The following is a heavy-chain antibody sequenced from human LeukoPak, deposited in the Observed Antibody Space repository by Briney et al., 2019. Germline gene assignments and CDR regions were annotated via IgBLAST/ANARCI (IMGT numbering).Heavy chain of an antibody. CDR3: ARDQEGFDY. Sequence: ASVRVSCKASGYTFTNNYLHWDRQAPGPGLEWMGMIYPGDGSTSYAQNLQGRVTVTRDTSTTTVHMELRGLRSEDTAVYYCARDQEGFDYWGQGTVVTVSS. V-gene: IGHV1-46*01. J-gene: IGHJ4*02. CDR2: IYPGDGST. CDR1: GYTFTNNY.